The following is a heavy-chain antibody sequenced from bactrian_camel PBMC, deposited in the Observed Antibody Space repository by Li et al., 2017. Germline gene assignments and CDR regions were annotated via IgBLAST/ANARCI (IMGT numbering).Heavy chain of an antibody. CDR1: GRKYSTYC. V-gene: IGHV3S53*01. CDR2: IDNDGSS. D-gene: IGHD2*01. J-gene: IGHJ7*01. Sequence: VQLVESGGGSVQAGGSLRLSCAISGRKYSTYCMGWFRQAPGKEREGVATIDNDGSSSYADSVKGRFTISKGNAKTVVYLQMNSPKPEYTATYYCVADQVDCESAWQYGMDHRGKGTQVTVS.